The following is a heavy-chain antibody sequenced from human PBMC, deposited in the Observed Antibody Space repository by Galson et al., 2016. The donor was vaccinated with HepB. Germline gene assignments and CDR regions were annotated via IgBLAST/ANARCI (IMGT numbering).Heavy chain of an antibody. V-gene: IGHV4-39*01. J-gene: IGHJ4*02. CDR1: GGSISGSSYS. CDR2: IFYRGET. D-gene: IGHD3-10*01. Sequence: SETLSLTCNVSGGSISGSSYSWGWIRQPPGKGLQYIGSIFYRGETYYNPSLKNRLTISVDTSKNQFSLKLTSVTAADTAVYYCARLAGFGELLSTWIGSFYFDYWGQGSLVTVSS. CDR3: ARLAGFGELLSTWIGSFYFDY.